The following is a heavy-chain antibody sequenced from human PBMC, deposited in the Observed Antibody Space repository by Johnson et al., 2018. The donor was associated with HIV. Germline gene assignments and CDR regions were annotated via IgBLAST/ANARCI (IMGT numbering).Heavy chain of an antibody. Sequence: VLLVESGGGLVQPGGSLRLSCAASGITVGTNYMSWVRQAPGKGLEWVSVIFSVGDVYYADSVKGRFTISRDNSKNMVYLQMNSLRPEDTAVYYCARDGSGNAFDIWGQGTMVTVSS. J-gene: IGHJ3*02. V-gene: IGHV3-66*02. D-gene: IGHD2-15*01. CDR3: ARDGSGNAFDI. CDR2: IFSVGDV. CDR1: GITVGTNY.